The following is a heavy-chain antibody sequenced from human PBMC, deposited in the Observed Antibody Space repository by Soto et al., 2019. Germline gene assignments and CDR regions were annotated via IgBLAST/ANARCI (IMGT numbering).Heavy chain of an antibody. CDR2: IYYSGST. D-gene: IGHD4-17*01. CDR1: GGSFSSYY. J-gene: IGHJ4*02. V-gene: IGHV4-59*01. CDR3: ARAYYGDYPYFDY. Sequence: SETLSLTCAVSGGSFSSYYWSWIRQPPGEGLEWIGSIYYSGSTNYNPSIKSRVNISIDTSKSLFSLKLSSLTSADKAVYFCARAYYGDYPYFDYWGQGALVTVAS.